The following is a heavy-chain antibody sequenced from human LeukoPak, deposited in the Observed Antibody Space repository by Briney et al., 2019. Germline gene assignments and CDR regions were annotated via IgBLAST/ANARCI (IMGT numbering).Heavy chain of an antibody. CDR3: ARGDLDY. V-gene: IGHV3-74*01. CDR1: GFPFSNYW. J-gene: IGHJ4*02. Sequence: GGSLRLSCAASGFPFSNYWMHWVRQAPGKGLLWVSRIKSDGSYTSYADSVKGRFTISRDNAKNTVYLQMNSLRAEDTAVYYCARGDLDYWGQGTLVTVSS. CDR2: IKSDGSYT.